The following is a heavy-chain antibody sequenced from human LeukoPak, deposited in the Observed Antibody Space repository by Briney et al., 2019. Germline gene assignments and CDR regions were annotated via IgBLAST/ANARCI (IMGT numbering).Heavy chain of an antibody. Sequence: SETLSLTCAVSGDSISSGHYWGWIRQPPGKGLEWIGSIFHIGSTYYNPSLKSRLTISVDTSKNQFSLRLTSVTAADTAVYYCARFVTTVTTGVDYWGQGTLVTVSS. CDR2: IFHIGST. V-gene: IGHV4-38-2*01. J-gene: IGHJ4*02. CDR1: GDSISSGHY. D-gene: IGHD4-11*01. CDR3: ARFVTTVTTGVDY.